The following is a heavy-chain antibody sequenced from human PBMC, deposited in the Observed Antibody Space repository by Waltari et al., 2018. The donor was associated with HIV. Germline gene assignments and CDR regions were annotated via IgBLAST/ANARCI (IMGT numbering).Heavy chain of an antibody. D-gene: IGHD3-22*01. J-gene: IGHJ5*02. Sequence: QVQLVQSGAEVKKPGASVKVSCKASGYTFTGYYMNWVRQAPGQGLEGMGWINPNSGGTNNAQKFQGRVTMTRDTSISTAYMELSRLRSDDTAVYYCARDTPDAYYYDTSGYWSWGQGTLVTVSS. CDR1: GYTFTGYY. CDR3: ARDTPDAYYYDTSGYWS. V-gene: IGHV1-2*02. CDR2: INPNSGGT.